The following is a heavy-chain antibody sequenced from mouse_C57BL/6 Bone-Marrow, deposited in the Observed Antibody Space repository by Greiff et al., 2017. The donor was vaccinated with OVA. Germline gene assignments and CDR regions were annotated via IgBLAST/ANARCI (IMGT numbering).Heavy chain of an antibody. CDR2: INPNNGGT. Sequence: EVQLQQSGPELVKPGASVKISCKASGYTFTDYYMNWVKQSHGKSLEWIGDINPNNGGTSYNQKFKGKATLTVDKSSSTAYMELRSLTSEDSAVYYCARRNFYYYGSTWGQGTTLTVSS. V-gene: IGHV1-26*01. CDR1: GYTFTDYY. J-gene: IGHJ2*01. CDR3: ARRNFYYYGST. D-gene: IGHD1-1*01.